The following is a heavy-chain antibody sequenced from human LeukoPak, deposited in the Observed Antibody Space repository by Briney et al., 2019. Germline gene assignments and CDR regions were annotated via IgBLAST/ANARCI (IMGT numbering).Heavy chain of an antibody. Sequence: PGGSLRLSCAGSGFTFSSYAISWLRQAPGKGLEWVSGISGSGGSTYYADSVKGRFTISRDNSKNALYLQMNSLRAEDTAVYYCAKDSRQKYYYDSSGYYLDAFDIWGQGTMVTVSS. CDR3: AKDSRQKYYYDSSGYYLDAFDI. D-gene: IGHD3-22*01. V-gene: IGHV3-23*01. CDR1: GFTFSSYA. J-gene: IGHJ3*02. CDR2: ISGSGGST.